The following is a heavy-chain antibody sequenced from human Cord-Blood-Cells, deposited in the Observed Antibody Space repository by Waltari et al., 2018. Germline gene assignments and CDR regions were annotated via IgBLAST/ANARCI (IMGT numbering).Heavy chain of an antibody. Sequence: EVQLVESGGGLVQPGGSLRLSCAASGFTSSSYEMNWVRQAPGKGLEWVSYISSSGSTRYYADSVKGRFTIYRDNAKNSLYLQMNSLRAEDTAVYYCARVGDGYNSDYWGQGTLVTVSS. CDR2: ISSSGSTR. CDR3: ARVGDGYNSDY. D-gene: IGHD5-12*01. J-gene: IGHJ4*02. CDR1: GFTSSSYE. V-gene: IGHV3-48*03.